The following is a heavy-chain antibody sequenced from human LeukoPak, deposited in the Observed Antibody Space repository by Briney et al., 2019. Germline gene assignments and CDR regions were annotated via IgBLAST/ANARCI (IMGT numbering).Heavy chain of an antibody. CDR3: VKERSSGWYDFDY. CDR2: ITNDGSST. D-gene: IGHD6-19*01. Sequence: SGGSLRLSCAASGLTFSSHWMHWVRQAPGKGLVWVSRITNDGSSTTYADSVKGRFTISRDNAKNMLYLQVNSLRAEDTAVYYCVKERSSGWYDFDYWGQGTLVTVSS. V-gene: IGHV3-74*01. CDR1: GLTFSSHW. J-gene: IGHJ4*02.